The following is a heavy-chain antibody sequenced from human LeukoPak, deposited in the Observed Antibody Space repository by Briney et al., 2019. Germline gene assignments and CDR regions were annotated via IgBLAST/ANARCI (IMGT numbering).Heavy chain of an antibody. V-gene: IGHV3-30*18. J-gene: IGHJ6*02. Sequence: PGGSLRPSCAASGFSFSNYVMHWVRQAPGRGLEWVAVISYDGSNEYYADSVKGRVTVSRDNSKNTLFLQMNSLRPEDTAVYYCAKDASGWYPNYYGLDVWGQGTTVTVSS. CDR1: GFSFSNYV. CDR2: ISYDGSNE. CDR3: AKDASGWYPNYYGLDV. D-gene: IGHD6-19*01.